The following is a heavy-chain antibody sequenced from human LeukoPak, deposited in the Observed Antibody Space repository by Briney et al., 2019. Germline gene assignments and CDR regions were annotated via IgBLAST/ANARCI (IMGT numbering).Heavy chain of an antibody. D-gene: IGHD3-10*01. CDR1: GGTFSSYA. Sequence: SVKVSCKASGGTFSSYAISWVRQAPGQGLEWMGGIIPIFGTANYAQKFQGRVTITADKSTSTAYMELSSLRSEDTAVYYCAGASVDSGTKKPYHKGYYYGMDVWGKGTTVTVSS. J-gene: IGHJ6*04. V-gene: IGHV1-69*06. CDR2: IIPIFGTA. CDR3: AGASVDSGTKKPYHKGYYYGMDV.